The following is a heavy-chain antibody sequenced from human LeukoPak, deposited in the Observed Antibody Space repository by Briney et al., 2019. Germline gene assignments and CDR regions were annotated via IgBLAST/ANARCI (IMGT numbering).Heavy chain of an antibody. V-gene: IGHV4-61*01. CDR1: GGSVSGGSYY. D-gene: IGHD5-18*01. Sequence: SETLSLTCTVSGGSVSGGSYYWSWIRQPPGKGLEWIGHIYYRGGTNYNPSLKSRVTISVDPSKHQVSLNLRSVTAADTAVYYCVTMVPPQYSYGSSFDHWGQGTLVTVSS. CDR3: VTMVPPQYSYGSSFDH. CDR2: IYYRGGT. J-gene: IGHJ4*02.